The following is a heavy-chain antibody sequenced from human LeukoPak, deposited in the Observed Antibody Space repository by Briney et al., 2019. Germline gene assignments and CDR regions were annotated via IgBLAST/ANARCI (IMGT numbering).Heavy chain of an antibody. CDR1: GGSFSSYA. CDR3: AKVAAAGTWNWFDP. Sequence: GASVKVSCKASGGSFSSYAISWVRQAPGQGLEWMGRIIPILGIANYAQKFQGRVTITADESTSTAYMELSSLRSEDTAVYYCAKVAAAGTWNWFDPWGQGTLVTVSS. J-gene: IGHJ5*02. CDR2: IIPILGIA. D-gene: IGHD6-13*01. V-gene: IGHV1-69*04.